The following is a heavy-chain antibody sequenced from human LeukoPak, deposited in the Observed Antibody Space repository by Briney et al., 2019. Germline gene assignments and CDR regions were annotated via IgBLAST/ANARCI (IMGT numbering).Heavy chain of an antibody. CDR2: ISGSGGST. CDR3: AKTGAESGFLEWLLFYLDY. Sequence: GGSLRLSCAASGFTFSSYAMHWVRQAPGKGLEWVSAISGSGGSTYYADSVKGRFTISRDNSKNTLYLQMNSLRAEDTAVYYCAKTGAESGFLEWLLFYLDYWGQGTLVTVSS. D-gene: IGHD3-3*01. CDR1: GFTFSSYA. J-gene: IGHJ4*02. V-gene: IGHV3-23*01.